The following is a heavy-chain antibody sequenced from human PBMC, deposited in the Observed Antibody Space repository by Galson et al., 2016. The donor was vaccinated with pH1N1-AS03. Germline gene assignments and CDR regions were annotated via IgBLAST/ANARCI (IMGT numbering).Heavy chain of an antibody. CDR1: GYTFTNYL. V-gene: IGHV1-18*01. Sequence: SVKVSCKASGYTFTNYLIGWVRQAPGQGLEWMGWVSPSNGNTNYAQKFRGRVTMTIDTSTTTAYMNLRSLISDDTAVYYCARGPLGHIVGATGSFDVWGQGTLVTVSS. CDR2: VSPSNGNT. D-gene: IGHD1-26*01. CDR3: ARGPLGHIVGATGSFDV. J-gene: IGHJ4*02.